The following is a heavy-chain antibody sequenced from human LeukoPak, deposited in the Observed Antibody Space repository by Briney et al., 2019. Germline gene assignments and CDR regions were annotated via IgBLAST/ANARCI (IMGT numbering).Heavy chain of an antibody. V-gene: IGHV4-4*07. CDR3: ARDMYYYDSSGYYRFDP. J-gene: IGHJ5*02. CDR2: IYTSGST. Sequence: PSETLSLTCTVSGGSISSYYWSWIRQPAGKGLEWIGRIYTSGSTNYNPSLKSRVTMSVDTSKNQFSLKLSSVTAADTAVYYCARDMYYYDSSGYYRFDPWGQGTLVTVSS. CDR1: GGSISSYY. D-gene: IGHD3-22*01.